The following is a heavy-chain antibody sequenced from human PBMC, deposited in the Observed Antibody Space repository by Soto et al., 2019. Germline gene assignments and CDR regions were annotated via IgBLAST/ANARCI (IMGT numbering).Heavy chain of an antibody. V-gene: IGHV1-45*02. D-gene: IGHD2-2*01. CDR1: GYTFTYRY. CDR3: ARDHIVVVPATHYYGMDV. CDR2: ITPFNGNT. Sequence: GASVKVSCKASGYTFTYRYLHWVRQAPGQALEWMGWITPFNGNTNYAQKFQDRVTISRDNSKNTLYLQMNSLRAEDTAVYYCARDHIVVVPATHYYGMDVCGEGTTVTVSS. J-gene: IGHJ6*04.